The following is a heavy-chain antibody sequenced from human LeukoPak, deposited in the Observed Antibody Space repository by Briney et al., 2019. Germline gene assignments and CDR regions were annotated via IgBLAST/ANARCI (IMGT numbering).Heavy chain of an antibody. Sequence: SVNASCKASGGTLSSYAISWVRQAPGQGLEWMGGIIPIFGTANYAQTFQGRVTITGDESKSTVYMELRSLRSEGTAVYYCARDPPNDWGQGTLVTVSS. CDR3: ARDPPND. CDR1: GGTLSSYA. V-gene: IGHV1-69*01. J-gene: IGHJ4*02. CDR2: IIPIFGTA.